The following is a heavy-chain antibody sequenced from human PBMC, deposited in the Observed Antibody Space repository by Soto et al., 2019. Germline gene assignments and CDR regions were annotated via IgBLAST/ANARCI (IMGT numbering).Heavy chain of an antibody. CDR2: INWNGGST. V-gene: IGHV3-20*04. CDR3: ARGGCSSTSCYTSYYYYMDV. CDR1: GFTFGDYG. Sequence: GGSLRLSCAASGFTFGDYGMSWVRQAPGKGLEWVSGINWNGGSTGYADSVKGRFTISRDNAKNSLYLQMNSLRAEDTALYYCARGGCSSTSCYTSYYYYMDVWGKGTTVTVSS. D-gene: IGHD2-2*02. J-gene: IGHJ6*03.